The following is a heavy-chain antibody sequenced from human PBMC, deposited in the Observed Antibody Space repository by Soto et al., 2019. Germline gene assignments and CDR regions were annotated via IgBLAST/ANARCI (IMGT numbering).Heavy chain of an antibody. Sequence: QVQLQQWGAGLLKPSETLSLTCAVFGGSVNSGNYYWSWIRQPPGKGLEWIGEMSHSGGTHFNPSLRSRVTISVATAKNQFYMKMSSVTAADTALYYCARVERGTATTVVDAFDIWGPGTMVTVSS. CDR1: GGSVNSGNYY. V-gene: IGHV4-34*01. CDR3: ARVERGTATTVVDAFDI. CDR2: MSHSGGT. D-gene: IGHD1-1*01. J-gene: IGHJ3*02.